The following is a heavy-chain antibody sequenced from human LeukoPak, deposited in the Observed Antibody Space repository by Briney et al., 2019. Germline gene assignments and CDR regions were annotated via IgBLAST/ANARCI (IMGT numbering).Heavy chain of an antibody. J-gene: IGHJ4*02. CDR1: GGSITGTNW. CDR2: VSLSGLT. D-gene: IGHD2-8*01. Sequence: SETLSLTCGVSGGSITGTNWWSWVRQPPGQGLEWIGEVSLSGLTNHNPSLSSRVIMALDTSKNHLSLHLTSVTAADTAVYYCSRENGAFSPFGYWGQGYLVTVLS. CDR3: SRENGAFSPFGY. V-gene: IGHV4-4*02.